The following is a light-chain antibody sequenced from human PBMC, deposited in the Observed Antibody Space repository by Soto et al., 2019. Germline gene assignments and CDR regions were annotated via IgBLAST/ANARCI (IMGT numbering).Light chain of an antibody. V-gene: IGLV2-14*01. CDR2: EVT. J-gene: IGLJ2*01. CDR1: MRDVGAYNY. Sequence: QSALTQPASVSGSPGQSITISCAGTMRDVGAYNYVSWYQHHPGQAPKLMIYEVTIRPSGVSPRFSGSKSANTASLTISGLQAEDEADYYCYSYTTTNTWLFGGGTKLTVL. CDR3: YSYTTTNTWL.